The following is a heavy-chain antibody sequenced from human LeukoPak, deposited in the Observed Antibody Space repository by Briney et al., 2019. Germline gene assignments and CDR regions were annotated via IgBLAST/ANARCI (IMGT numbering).Heavy chain of an antibody. CDR1: GGSISTSDW. Sequence: SGTLSLTCAVSGGSISTSDWWSWVRQPPGKGLEWIGEIYHSGSTNYNPSLKSRVTISVDTSKNQFSLRLTSVTAADTAMYYCARADFWNSFDSWGQGTLVTVSS. D-gene: IGHD3-3*01. CDR2: IYHSGST. CDR3: ARADFWNSFDS. V-gene: IGHV4-4*02. J-gene: IGHJ4*02.